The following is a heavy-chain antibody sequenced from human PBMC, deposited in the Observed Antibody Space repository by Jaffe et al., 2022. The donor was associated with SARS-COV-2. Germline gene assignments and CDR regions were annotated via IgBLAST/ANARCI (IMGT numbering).Heavy chain of an antibody. CDR1: GFSFDDYD. CDR2: ITWNSGSI. J-gene: IGHJ4*02. Sequence: EVQLVESGGGLVQPGRSLRLSCAASGFSFDDYDMHWVRQAPGKGLEWVSGITWNSGSIGYADSVKGRFTISRDNAKNSLYLQMSSLRTEDTALYYCAKDFYFGSGSYRLRAADYWGRGTLVTVSS. CDR3: AKDFYFGSGSYRLRAADY. D-gene: IGHD3-10*01. V-gene: IGHV3-9*01.